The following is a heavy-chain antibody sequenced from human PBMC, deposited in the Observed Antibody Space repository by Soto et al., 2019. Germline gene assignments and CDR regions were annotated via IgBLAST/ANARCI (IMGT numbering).Heavy chain of an antibody. CDR2: FDPEDGET. CDR1: GYTLTELS. CDR3: ATVNLRYCSSTSCFRRFDP. D-gene: IGHD2-2*01. Sequence: ASVKVSCKVSGYTLTELSMHWVRQAPGKGLEWMGGFDPEDGETIYAQKFQGRVTMTEDTSTDTAYMELSSLRSEDTAVYYCATVNLRYCSSTSCFRRFDPWGQGTLVTVST. V-gene: IGHV1-24*01. J-gene: IGHJ5*02.